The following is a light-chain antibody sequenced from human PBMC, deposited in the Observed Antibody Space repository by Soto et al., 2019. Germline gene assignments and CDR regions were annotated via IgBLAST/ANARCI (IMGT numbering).Light chain of an antibody. Sequence: QSALTQPASVSGSPGQSITISCTGTTSDFGFYNYVSWYQHHPGRAPKLLIYEVTNRHSGVSNRFSGSKSGNTASLTISGLQAEDEADYYCSSYTSSTDYVFGTGTKVTVL. V-gene: IGLV2-14*01. CDR2: EVT. CDR1: TSDFGFYNY. J-gene: IGLJ1*01. CDR3: SSYTSSTDYV.